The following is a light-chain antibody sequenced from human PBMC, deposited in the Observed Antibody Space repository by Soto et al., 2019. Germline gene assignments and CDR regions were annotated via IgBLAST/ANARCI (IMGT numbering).Light chain of an antibody. V-gene: IGLV1-51*01. Sequence: QSVLTQPPSVSAAPGQKVTISCSGSSSNIGNNYVSWYQQLPGRAPKLLIYDNNKRPSGIPDRFSGSKSGTSATLGITGLQTGDEADYYCGTWDSSLSAVVFAGGTKLTVL. CDR3: GTWDSSLSAVV. CDR1: SSNIGNNY. CDR2: DNN. J-gene: IGLJ2*01.